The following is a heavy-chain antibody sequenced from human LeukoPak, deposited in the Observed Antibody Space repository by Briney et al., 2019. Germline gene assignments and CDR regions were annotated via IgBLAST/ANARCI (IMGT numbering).Heavy chain of an antibody. J-gene: IGHJ3*02. CDR2: IYYSGST. CDR3: AGGVYYYDSSGYSGLDI. Sequence: PSETLSLTCTVSGGSISRYYWSCIRQPPGKGLEWIGYIYYSGSTNYNPSLKSRVPISIDTSEHHFSLKVRSVRSAHTAVLFCAGGVYYYDSSGYSGLDIWGQGTMVTVSS. CDR1: GGSISRYY. D-gene: IGHD3-22*01. V-gene: IGHV4-59*08.